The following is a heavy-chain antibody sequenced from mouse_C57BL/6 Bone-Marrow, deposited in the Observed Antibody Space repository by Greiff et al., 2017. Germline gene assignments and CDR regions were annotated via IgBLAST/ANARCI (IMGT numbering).Heavy chain of an antibody. V-gene: IGHV1-82*01. Sequence: VKLQESGPELVKPGASVKISCKASGYAFSSSWMNWVKQRPGKGLEWIGRIYPGDGDTNYNGKFKGKATLTADKSSSTAYMQLSSLTSEDSAVYFCASGGYYWGQGTTLTVSS. CDR2: IYPGDGDT. CDR1: GYAFSSSW. CDR3: ASGGYY. J-gene: IGHJ2*01.